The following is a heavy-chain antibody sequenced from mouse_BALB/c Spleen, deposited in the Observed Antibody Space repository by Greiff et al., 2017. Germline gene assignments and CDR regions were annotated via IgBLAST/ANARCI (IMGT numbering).Heavy chain of an antibody. CDR3: ARMGHYFDY. Sequence: EVQVVESGGGLVQPGGSRKLSCAASGFTFSSFGMHWVRQAPEKGLEWVAYISSGSSTIYYADTVKGRFTISRDNPKNTLFLQMTSLRSEDTAMYYCARMGHYFDYWGQGTTLTVSS. V-gene: IGHV5-17*02. CDR1: GFTFSSFG. CDR2: ISSGSSTI. J-gene: IGHJ2*01.